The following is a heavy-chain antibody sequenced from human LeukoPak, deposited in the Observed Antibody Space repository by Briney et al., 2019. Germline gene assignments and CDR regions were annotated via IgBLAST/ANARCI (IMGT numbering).Heavy chain of an antibody. D-gene: IGHD3-16*02. CDR3: AREVITSYYDYVWGSYRGQAFDI. CDR1: GGSLSGYY. J-gene: IGHJ3*02. V-gene: IGHV4-34*01. Sequence: SETLSLTCAVYGGSLSGYYWSWIRQPPGKGLEWIGEINHSGSTNYNPSLKSRVTISVDTSKNQFSLKLSSVTAADTAVYYCAREVITSYYDYVWGSYRGQAFDIWGQGTMVTVSS. CDR2: INHSGST.